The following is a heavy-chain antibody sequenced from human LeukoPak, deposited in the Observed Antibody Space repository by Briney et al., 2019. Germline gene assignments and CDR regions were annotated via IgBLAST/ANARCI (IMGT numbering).Heavy chain of an antibody. CDR1: GFTFSNYA. V-gene: IGHV3-23*01. CDR2: ISGSGDRT. J-gene: IGHJ4*02. CDR3: AKSDCISISCYVSDF. D-gene: IGHD2-2*01. Sequence: PGGSLRLSCAASGFTFSNYAMSWVRQAPGKGLEWVSGISGSGDRTSYADPVKGRFTISRDNSKNTLFLEMNSLRAEDTAVYYCAKSDCISISCYVSDFWGQGTQVTVSS.